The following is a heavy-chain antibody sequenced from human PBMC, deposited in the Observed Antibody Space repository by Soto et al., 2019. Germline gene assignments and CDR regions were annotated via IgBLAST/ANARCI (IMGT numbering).Heavy chain of an antibody. CDR3: ARATSAPASSGYYSFDY. CDR2: IIPIFGTA. V-gene: IGHV1-69*01. Sequence: QVQLVQSGAEVKKPGSSVKVSCKASGGTFSSYAISWVRQAPGQGLEWMGGIIPIFGTANYAQKVQGRVTITADESTSTAYMELSSLRSEDTAVYYCARATSAPASSGYYSFDYWGQGTLVTVSS. J-gene: IGHJ4*02. CDR1: GGTFSSYA. D-gene: IGHD3-22*01.